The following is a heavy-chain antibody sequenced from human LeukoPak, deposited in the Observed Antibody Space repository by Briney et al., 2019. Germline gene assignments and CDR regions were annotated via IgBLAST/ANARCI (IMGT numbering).Heavy chain of an antibody. D-gene: IGHD3-10*01. Sequence: GGSLRLSCAASGFTFSSYAMSWVRQAPGKGLEWISAISGSGDSTYYAGSVKGRFTISRDNSKNTLFLQVNSLRAEDTAVYYCAKDLRITMVRGAPYFDYWGQGTLVTVSS. CDR1: GFTFSSYA. CDR2: ISGSGDST. CDR3: AKDLRITMVRGAPYFDY. V-gene: IGHV3-23*01. J-gene: IGHJ4*02.